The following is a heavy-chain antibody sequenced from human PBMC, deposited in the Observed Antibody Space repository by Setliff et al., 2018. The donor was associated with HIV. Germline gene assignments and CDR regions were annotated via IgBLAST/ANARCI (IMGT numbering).Heavy chain of an antibody. CDR2: ISSSSSTI. CDR3: ATDLHWAFDY. V-gene: IGHV3-48*04. D-gene: IGHD7-27*01. Sequence: PGGSLRLSCAASGFTFSSYSMNWVRQAPGKGLEWVSYISSSSSTIYYADSAKGRFTISRDNAKNSLYLQMNSLRAEDAAVYYCATDLHWAFDYWGQGSLVTVSS. CDR1: GFTFSSYS. J-gene: IGHJ4*02.